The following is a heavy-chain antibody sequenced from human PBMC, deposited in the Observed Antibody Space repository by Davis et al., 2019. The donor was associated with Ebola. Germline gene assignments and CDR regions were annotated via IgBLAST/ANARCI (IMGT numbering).Heavy chain of an antibody. CDR1: GFTFNNFA. D-gene: IGHD1-26*01. J-gene: IGHJ4*02. V-gene: IGHV3-64D*06. Sequence: PGGSLRLSCSASGFTFNNFAMHWVRQTPGKGLEYISAISPTGSTTYYADSVKGRFTISRDNSKDTLYLQMRSLRAEDTAVYYCVKDVQGSDSSWGQGTLVTVSS. CDR3: VKDVQGSDSS. CDR2: ISPTGSTT.